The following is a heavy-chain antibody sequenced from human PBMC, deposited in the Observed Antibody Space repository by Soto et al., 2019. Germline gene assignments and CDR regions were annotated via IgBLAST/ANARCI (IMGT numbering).Heavy chain of an antibody. CDR3: ARHQGKYYDFWSGYYAPDAFDI. CDR1: GDSISSYY. CDR2: IYYSGST. J-gene: IGHJ3*02. Sequence: SETLSLTCTVAGDSISSYYWSWIRQPPGKGLEWIGYIYYSGSTNYNPSLKSRVTISVDTSKNQFSLKLSSVTAADTAVYYCARHQGKYYDFWSGYYAPDAFDIWGQGTMVTVSS. V-gene: IGHV4-59*08. D-gene: IGHD3-3*01.